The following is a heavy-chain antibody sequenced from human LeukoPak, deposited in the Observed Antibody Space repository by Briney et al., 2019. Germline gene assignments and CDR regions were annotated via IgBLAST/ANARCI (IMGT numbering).Heavy chain of an antibody. J-gene: IGHJ4*02. CDR2: IYNIGNT. Sequence: PSETLSLTCTVSGASISRGSHYWSWIRQPAGKGLEWIGRIYNIGNTNYSPSLRRRVTISVDTSRNQFSLRLSSVTAADTAVYYCARSSESYDRSGYYSYYFDYWGQGTLVTVSS. V-gene: IGHV4-61*10. CDR1: GASISRGSHY. D-gene: IGHD3-22*01. CDR3: ARSSESYDRSGYYSYYFDY.